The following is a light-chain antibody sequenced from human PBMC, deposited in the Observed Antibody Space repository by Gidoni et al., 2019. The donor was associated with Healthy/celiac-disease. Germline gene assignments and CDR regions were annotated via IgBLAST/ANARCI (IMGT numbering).Light chain of an antibody. J-gene: IGLJ1*01. CDR1: SSDVGGYNH. CDR2: EVS. Sequence: QSALTQPASVSGSPGQPITIPCTGPSSDVGGYNHASWYQQHPGKAPKLMIYEVSNRPSGVSNRFPGSKSGNTASLTISGLQAEDEADYYCSSYTSSSTPYVFGTGTKVTVL. V-gene: IGLV2-14*01. CDR3: SSYTSSSTPYV.